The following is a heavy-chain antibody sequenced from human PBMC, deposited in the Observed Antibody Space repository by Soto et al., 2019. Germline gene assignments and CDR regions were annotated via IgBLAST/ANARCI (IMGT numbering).Heavy chain of an antibody. J-gene: IGHJ4*02. V-gene: IGHV4-34*01. CDR2: INHSGST. CDR3: AKRMITFGGVIALYFDY. CDR1: GGSFSGYY. D-gene: IGHD3-16*02. Sequence: SETLSLTCAVYGGSFSGYYWSWIRQPPGKGLEWIGEINHSGSTNYNPSLKSRVTISVDTSKNQFSLKLSSVTAADTAVYYCAKRMITFGGVIALYFDYWGQGTLVTVSS.